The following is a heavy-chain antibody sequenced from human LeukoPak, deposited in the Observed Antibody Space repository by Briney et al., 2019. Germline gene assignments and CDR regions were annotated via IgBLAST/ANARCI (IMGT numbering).Heavy chain of an antibody. V-gene: IGHV3-30*14. CDR1: GFTFSSYA. D-gene: IGHD4-17*01. CDR3: ARAVKDYGDSRAFGY. CDR2: ISYDGSNK. J-gene: IGHJ4*02. Sequence: GGSLRLSCAASGFTFSSYAMRWVRQAPGKGLEWVAVISYDGSNKYYADSVKGRFTISRDNSKNTLYLQMNSLRAEDTAVYYCARAVKDYGDSRAFGYWGQGTLVTVSS.